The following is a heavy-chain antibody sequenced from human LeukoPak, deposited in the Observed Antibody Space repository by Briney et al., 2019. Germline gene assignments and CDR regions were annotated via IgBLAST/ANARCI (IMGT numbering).Heavy chain of an antibody. D-gene: IGHD3-16*01. CDR3: AKVKLGYYYYYGMDV. CDR1: GFTFSSYG. V-gene: IGHV3-43D*03. J-gene: IGHJ6*02. CDR2: ISWDGGSA. Sequence: GRSLRLSCAASGFTFSSYGMHWVRQAPGKGLQWVSLISWDGGSAYYTDSVKGRFTISRDNSKNFLYLQMNSLRVEDTALYYCAKVKLGYYYYYGMDVWGRGTPVTVSS.